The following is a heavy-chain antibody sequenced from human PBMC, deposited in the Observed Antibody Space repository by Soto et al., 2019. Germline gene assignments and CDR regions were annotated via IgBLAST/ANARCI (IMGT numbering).Heavy chain of an antibody. CDR1: GISFSSFG. J-gene: IGHJ6*02. CDR3: AKDRRPGDVWGTNRLFVGMDV. V-gene: IGHV3-30*18. Sequence: QVQLVESGGGVVQPGRSLRLSCAASGISFSSFGMHWVRQAPGKGLEWVAVISYDGSNKYYADSVRGRFTISRDNSKNTLYLHMNSLRGEDTAVYYCAKDRRPGDVWGTNRLFVGMDVWGQGTTVTVSS. CDR2: ISYDGSNK. D-gene: IGHD3-16*02.